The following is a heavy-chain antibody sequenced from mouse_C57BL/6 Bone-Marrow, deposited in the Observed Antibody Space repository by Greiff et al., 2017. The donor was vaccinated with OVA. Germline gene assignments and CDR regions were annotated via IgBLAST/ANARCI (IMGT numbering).Heavy chain of an antibody. CDR1: GFSLTSYG. Sequence: VKLMESGPGLVQPSQSLSITCTVSGFSLTSYGVHWVRQSPGKGLEWLGVIWSGGSTDYNAAFISRLSISKDNSKSQVFFKMNSLQADDTAIYYCARTPPLNYYGSSLDYWGQGTTLTVSS. V-gene: IGHV2-2*01. CDR3: ARTPPLNYYGSSLDY. J-gene: IGHJ2*01. CDR2: IWSGGST. D-gene: IGHD1-1*01.